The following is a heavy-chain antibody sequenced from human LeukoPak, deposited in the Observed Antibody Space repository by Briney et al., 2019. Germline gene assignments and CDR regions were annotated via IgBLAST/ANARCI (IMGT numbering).Heavy chain of an antibody. CDR2: IYHSGST. V-gene: IGHV4-59*12. Sequence: SETLSLTCTVSGGSINTFYWSWIRQPPGKGLEWIGEIYHSGSTNYNPSLKSRVTISVDKSKNQFSLKLSSVTAADTAVYYCATDLVDTSVNWGQGTLVTVSS. D-gene: IGHD5-18*01. CDR1: GGSINTFY. J-gene: IGHJ4*02. CDR3: ATDLVDTSVN.